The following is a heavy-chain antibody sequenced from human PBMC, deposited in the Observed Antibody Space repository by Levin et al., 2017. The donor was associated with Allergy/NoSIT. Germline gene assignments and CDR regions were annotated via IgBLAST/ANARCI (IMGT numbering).Heavy chain of an antibody. Sequence: GGSLRLSCAASGFTFSSYEMNWVRQAPGKGLEWVSYISSSGSTIYYADSVKGRFTISRDNAKNSLYLQMNSLRAEDTAVYYCARAADTAMDYYFDYWGQGTLVTVSS. CDR2: ISSSGSTI. J-gene: IGHJ4*02. CDR1: GFTFSSYE. D-gene: IGHD5-18*01. CDR3: ARAADTAMDYYFDY. V-gene: IGHV3-48*03.